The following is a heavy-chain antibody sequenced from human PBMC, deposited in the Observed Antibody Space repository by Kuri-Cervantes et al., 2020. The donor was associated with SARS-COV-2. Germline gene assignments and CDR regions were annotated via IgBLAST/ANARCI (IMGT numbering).Heavy chain of an antibody. CDR3: AREGLEMTTITRVMVDV. CDR2: ISGSGGST. Sequence: GESLKISCAASGFTFSSYAMSWVRQAPGKGLEWVSAISGSGGSTYYADSVKGRFIISRDNAKNSLYLQMNSLRAEDTAVYYCAREGLEMTTITRVMVDVWGQGTTVTVSS. J-gene: IGHJ6*02. V-gene: IGHV3-23*01. CDR1: GFTFSSYA. D-gene: IGHD5-24*01.